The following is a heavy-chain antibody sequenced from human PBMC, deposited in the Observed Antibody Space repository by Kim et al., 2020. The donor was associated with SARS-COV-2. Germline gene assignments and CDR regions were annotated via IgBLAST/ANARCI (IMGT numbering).Heavy chain of an antibody. D-gene: IGHD3-16*02. CDR2: ISSSSSYT. CDR3: ARVGYDYVWGSYRDYYYYYGMDV. J-gene: IGHJ6*02. CDR1: GFTFSDYY. Sequence: GGSLRLSCAASGFTFSDYYMSWIRQAPGKGLEWVSYISSSSSYTNYADSVKGRFTIARDNAKNARYLQMNSLRAEDTAAYYCARVGYDYVWGSYRDYYYYYGMDVGGQGTTVTVSS. V-gene: IGHV3-11*05.